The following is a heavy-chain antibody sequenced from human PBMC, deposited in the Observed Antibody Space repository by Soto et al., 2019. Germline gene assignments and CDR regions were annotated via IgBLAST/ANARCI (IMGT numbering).Heavy chain of an antibody. Sequence: GASVKVSCKASGYTFSHYAMHWVRLAPGQRLEWMGWINAGNGNTKYSQKFQGRVTITRDTSASTAYMELSSLESEDTAVYYCARGSEGGWPFDSWGLGTLVTVSS. V-gene: IGHV1-3*01. CDR1: GYTFSHYA. J-gene: IGHJ4*02. D-gene: IGHD2-15*01. CDR2: INAGNGNT. CDR3: ARGSEGGWPFDS.